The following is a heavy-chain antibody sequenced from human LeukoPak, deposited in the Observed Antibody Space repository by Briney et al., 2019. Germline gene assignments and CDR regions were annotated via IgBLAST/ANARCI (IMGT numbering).Heavy chain of an antibody. CDR2: IHKNAIK. V-gene: IGHV3-53*01. J-gene: IGHJ6*03. CDR3: ARSLRVRGVPDYMDV. Sequence: GGSLRLSCSASEFTVSSNYMTWVRQAPGKGLEWVAVIHKNAIKYYADTVKGRFTISRDNSKNMLYLQMNSLRAEDTAVYYCARSLRVRGVPDYMDVWGKGTTVTISS. D-gene: IGHD3-10*01. CDR1: EFTVSSNY.